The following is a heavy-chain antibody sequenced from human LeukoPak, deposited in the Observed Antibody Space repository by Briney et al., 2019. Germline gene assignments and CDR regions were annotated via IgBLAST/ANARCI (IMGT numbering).Heavy chain of an antibody. CDR1: GFPFSSYV. V-gene: IGHV3-23*01. D-gene: IGHD3-22*01. J-gene: IGHJ4*02. Sequence: GGSLRLSCAGSGFPFSSYVMSWVRQAPGKGLEWVSAISGSGGNTYYADSVKGRFTITRDNSRNTLYLQMNSLRAEDTAVYYCAKDSSDSSGYHLDYWGQGTLVTVSS. CDR3: AKDSSDSSGYHLDY. CDR2: ISGSGGNT.